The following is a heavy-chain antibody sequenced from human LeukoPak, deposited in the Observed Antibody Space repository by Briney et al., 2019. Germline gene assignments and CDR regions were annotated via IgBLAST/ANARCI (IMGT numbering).Heavy chain of an antibody. Sequence: ASVKVSCKTSGYTLTARFIHWVRQAPGQGLEWMGWINPNSGGALYAQKFQGRVTLTGETFTSTAFMELTSLTSDDTAVYYCAIDLDSGDIPYWGQGTLVTVSS. CDR1: GYTLTARF. J-gene: IGHJ4*02. CDR3: AIDLDSGDIPY. D-gene: IGHD3/OR15-3a*01. CDR2: INPNSGGA. V-gene: IGHV1-2*02.